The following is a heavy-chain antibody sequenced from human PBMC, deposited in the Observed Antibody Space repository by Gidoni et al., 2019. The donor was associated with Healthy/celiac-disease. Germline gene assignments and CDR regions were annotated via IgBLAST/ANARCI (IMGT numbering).Heavy chain of an antibody. V-gene: IGHV3-33*01. CDR2: IWYDGSNK. D-gene: IGHD3-22*01. Sequence: QVQLVESGGGVVQPGRSLRLSCAASGFTFSSYGLHWVRQAPGKGLEWVAVIWYDGSNKYYADSVKGRFTISRDNSKNTLYLQMNSLRAEDTAVYYCARAEFIYYDSSGSVGHDAFDIWGQGTMVTVSS. CDR1: GFTFSSYG. CDR3: ARAEFIYYDSSGSVGHDAFDI. J-gene: IGHJ3*02.